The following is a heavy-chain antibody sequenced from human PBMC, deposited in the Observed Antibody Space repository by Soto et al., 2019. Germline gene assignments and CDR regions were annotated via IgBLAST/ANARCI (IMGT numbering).Heavy chain of an antibody. D-gene: IGHD2-15*01. CDR2: IYWDDDK. CDR1: GFSLSTSGVG. Sequence: QITLKESGPTLVKPTQTLTLTCTFSGFSLSTSGVGVAWIRQPPGKALEWLALIYWDDDKRYRPSLERRLTITKDTSKSQVVPTMTNMDSVDTATYYCAYLPCSGGSCYWFSFSGRDVWGQGTTVTVSS. V-gene: IGHV2-5*02. CDR3: AYLPCSGGSCYWFSFSGRDV. J-gene: IGHJ6*02.